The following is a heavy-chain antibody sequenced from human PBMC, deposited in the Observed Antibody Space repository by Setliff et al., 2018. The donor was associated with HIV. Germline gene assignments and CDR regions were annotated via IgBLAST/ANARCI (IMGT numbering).Heavy chain of an antibody. CDR1: NGSISNYY. J-gene: IGHJ4*02. CDR2: ISHSGST. D-gene: IGHD6-25*01. V-gene: IGHV4-4*02. Sequence: SETLSLTCTVSNGSISNYYWSWVRQSPGKRLEWIGEISHSGSTNYNPSLRSRVTILVDTSKNQFSLELTSVTAADTAVYYCAARPAAEFFEHWGQGTLVTVSS. CDR3: AARPAAEFFEH.